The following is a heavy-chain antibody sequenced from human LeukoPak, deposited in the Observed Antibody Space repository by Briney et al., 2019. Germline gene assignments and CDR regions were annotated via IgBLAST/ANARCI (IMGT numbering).Heavy chain of an antibody. D-gene: IGHD4-23*01. CDR2: MSSSGSTI. J-gene: IGHJ4*02. CDR3: ARGHNYGGIPFDY. V-gene: IGHV3-48*04. Sequence: PGRSLRLSCAASGFTFSSYGMHWVRQAPGKGLEWVSYMSSSGSTIYYADSVKGRFTISRDNAKNSLYVQMNSLRAEDTAVYYCARGHNYGGIPFDYWGQGTLVTVSS. CDR1: GFTFSSYG.